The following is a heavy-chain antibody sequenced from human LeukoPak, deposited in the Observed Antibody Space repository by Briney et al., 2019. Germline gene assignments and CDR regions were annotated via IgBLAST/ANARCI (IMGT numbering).Heavy chain of an antibody. CDR1: GGSLSSSSYY. Sequence: SETLSLTCTVSGGSLSSSSYYWDWIRQPPGKGLEWIGNIYYSGSTFYNPSLTSRVTISVDTSRKQLSLQLSSVTAADTAVYYCARQGYSYGYIDYWGQGTLVTVSS. V-gene: IGHV4-39*01. CDR3: ARQGYSYGYIDY. D-gene: IGHD5-18*01. J-gene: IGHJ4*02. CDR2: IYYSGST.